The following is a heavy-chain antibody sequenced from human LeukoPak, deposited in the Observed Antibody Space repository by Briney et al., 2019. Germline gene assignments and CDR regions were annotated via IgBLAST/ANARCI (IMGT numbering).Heavy chain of an antibody. Sequence: AGGSLRLSCAASGFTFSNFGMHWVRKAPGRGLEWVAVIWSHGNEIHYVDSVKGRFTISRDNFRNTLYLQMNSLRAEDSAVYYCVRGSGGNGYGYWGDSWGQGTLVIVSS. D-gene: IGHD5-12*01. V-gene: IGHV3-33*01. CDR2: IWSHGNEI. CDR3: VRGSGGNGYGYWGDS. J-gene: IGHJ4*02. CDR1: GFTFSNFG.